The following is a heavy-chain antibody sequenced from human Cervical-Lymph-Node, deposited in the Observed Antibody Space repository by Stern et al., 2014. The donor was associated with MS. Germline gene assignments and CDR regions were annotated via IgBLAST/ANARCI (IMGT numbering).Heavy chain of an antibody. CDR2: IIPIFGTA. V-gene: IGHV1-69*01. D-gene: IGHD2-2*01. CDR1: GGTFSSYA. Sequence: VQLLESGAEVKKPGSSVKVSCKASGGTFSSYAISWVRQAPGQGLEWMGGIIPIFGTANYAQKFQGRVTITADESTSTAYMELSSLRSEDTAVYYCARGHYCSSTSCSTIYYGMDVWGQGTTVTVSS. CDR3: ARGHYCSSTSCSTIYYGMDV. J-gene: IGHJ6*02.